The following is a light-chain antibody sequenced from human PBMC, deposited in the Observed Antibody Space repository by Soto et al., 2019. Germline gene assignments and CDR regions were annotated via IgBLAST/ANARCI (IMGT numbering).Light chain of an antibody. CDR2: DAS. J-gene: IGKJ5*01. Sequence: EIVLTQSPATLSLSPGEGATVSCRASQSVSSHLAWYQQKRGQAPRLLIYDASSRASGIPARFSGRGSGTDFTLTISYLEPEVFAIYYCHQRGNWPLTFGQGTRLEIK. CDR1: QSVSSH. V-gene: IGKV3-11*01. CDR3: HQRGNWPLT.